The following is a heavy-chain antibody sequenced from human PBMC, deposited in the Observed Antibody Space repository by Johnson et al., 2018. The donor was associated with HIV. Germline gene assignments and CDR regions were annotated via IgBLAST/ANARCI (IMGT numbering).Heavy chain of an antibody. CDR1: GFTFSNAW. CDR2: IKSKTAGGTT. J-gene: IGHJ3*02. CDR3: TTALRGTVTRDGYILDAFDI. D-gene: IGHD5-24*01. V-gene: IGHV3-15*01. Sequence: VQLVESGGGLVKPGGSLRLSCAASGFTFSNAWMSWVRQAPGQGLEWVGRIKSKTAGGTTDYAAPVKGRFTISRDDSKNTLYLQMNSLKTEDTAVYYCTTALRGTVTRDGYILDAFDIWGQGTMVTVSS.